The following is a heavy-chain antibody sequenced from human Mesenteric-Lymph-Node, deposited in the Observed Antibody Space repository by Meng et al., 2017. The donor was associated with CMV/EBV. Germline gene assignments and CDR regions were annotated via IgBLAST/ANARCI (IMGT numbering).Heavy chain of an antibody. J-gene: IGHJ4*02. V-gene: IGHV3-33*06. CDR2: IWYDGSNK. CDR3: AKDLEGYNWNSNLFDY. Sequence: GESLKISCAASGFTFSSYSMNWVRQAPGKGLEWVAVIWYDGSNKYYADSVKGRFTISRDNSKNTLYLQMNSLRAEDTAVYYCAKDLEGYNWNSNLFDYWGQGTLVTVSS. D-gene: IGHD1-7*01. CDR1: GFTFSSYS.